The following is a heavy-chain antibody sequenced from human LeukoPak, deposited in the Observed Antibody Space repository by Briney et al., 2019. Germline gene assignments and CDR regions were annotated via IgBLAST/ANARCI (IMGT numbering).Heavy chain of an antibody. Sequence: GGSLRLSCAASGFTFSDYWMTWVRQAPGKGLEWVSYISSSSSTIYYADSVKGRFTISRDNAKNSLYLQMNSLRDEDTAVYYCARARQWLVRDHLNWFDPWGQGTLVTVSS. J-gene: IGHJ5*02. CDR2: ISSSSSTI. V-gene: IGHV3-48*02. CDR1: GFTFSDYW. CDR3: ARARQWLVRDHLNWFDP. D-gene: IGHD6-19*01.